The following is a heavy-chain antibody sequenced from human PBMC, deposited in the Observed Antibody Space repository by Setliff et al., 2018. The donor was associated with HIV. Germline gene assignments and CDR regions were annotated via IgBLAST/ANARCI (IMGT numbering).Heavy chain of an antibody. CDR1: GYTFTNSD. CDR2: MNPKSGNT. Sequence: AASVKVSCKASGYTFTNSDINWVRQAPGQGLEWMGWMNPKSGNTGYAQKFQGRVTMTSNTFIGTAYMELNSLTSDDTAVYYFARGHLDYDYWEDILGNWFDPWGQGTLVTVSS. D-gene: IGHD3-3*01. CDR3: ARGHLDYDYWEDILGNWFDP. V-gene: IGHV1-8*02. J-gene: IGHJ5*02.